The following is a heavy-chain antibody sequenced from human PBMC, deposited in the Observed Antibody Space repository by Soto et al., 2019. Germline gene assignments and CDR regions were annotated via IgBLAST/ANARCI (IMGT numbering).Heavy chain of an antibody. Sequence: QVQLQQWGAGLLKPSETLSLTCAVCGVYFSGYYWNWIRQPPGKGLEWIGEINHSVSTNYNPSLKSRVTISVDTSKNQFSLKLSSVTAADTAVYSCARGWGSGVFESWGQGTLVTVS. CDR2: INHSVST. CDR3: ARGWGSGVFES. J-gene: IGHJ4*02. D-gene: IGHD2-15*01. CDR1: GVYFSGYY. V-gene: IGHV4-34*01.